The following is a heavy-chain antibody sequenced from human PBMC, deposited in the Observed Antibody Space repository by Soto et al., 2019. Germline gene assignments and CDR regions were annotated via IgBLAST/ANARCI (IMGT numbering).Heavy chain of an antibody. CDR1: GFTFSSYG. V-gene: IGHV3-30*03. Sequence: HPGGSLRLSCAASGFTFSSYGMHWVRQAPGKGLEWVAVISYDGSNKYYADSVKGRFTISRDNSKNTLYLQMNSLRAEDTAVYYCARGPYSSPGAYFDYWGQGTLVTVSS. CDR3: ARGPYSSPGAYFDY. J-gene: IGHJ4*02. D-gene: IGHD6-13*01. CDR2: ISYDGSNK.